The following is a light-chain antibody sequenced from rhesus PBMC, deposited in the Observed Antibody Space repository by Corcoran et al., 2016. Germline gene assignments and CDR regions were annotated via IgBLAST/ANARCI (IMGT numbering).Light chain of an antibody. CDR2: EVS. V-gene: IGLV2-32*02. CDR3: SSYAGSNTFI. J-gene: IGLJ1*01. Sequence: QAALTQPRSVSGSPGQSVTISCSGTRIDIGGLNYHSWSQQLPGTAPKLMIYEVSKRPSGVSDRFAGSKAGNTASLTISGLRDEDEADYYCSSYAGSNTFIFGSGTRLTVL. CDR1: RIDIGGLNY.